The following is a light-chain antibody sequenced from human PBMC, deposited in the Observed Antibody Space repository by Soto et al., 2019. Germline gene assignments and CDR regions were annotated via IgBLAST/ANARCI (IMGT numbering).Light chain of an antibody. CDR2: SSS. CDR1: QSVSSTY. J-gene: IGKJ1*01. Sequence: EHVCTQSPCTLSLSQGDRATLSCRASQSVSSTYLAWYQQSPGRAPRLLIYSSSSRASGIPDRFSGSGSGTDFTLTISRLEPEDFAVYYCQQYRTSLPTWTFCQGAKV. CDR3: QQYRTSLPTWT. V-gene: IGKV3-20*01.